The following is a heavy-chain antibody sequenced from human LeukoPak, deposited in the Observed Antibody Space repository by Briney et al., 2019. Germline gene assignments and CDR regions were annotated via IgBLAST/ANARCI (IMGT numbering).Heavy chain of an antibody. Sequence: PGGSLRLSCAASGFTFSNFGMHWVRQAPGKGLEWVAVISYDGSNKYYADSVKGRFTISRDNSKNTLYLQMNSLRAEDTAVYYCAKFGGFTLVRGAIDYFDSWGQGTLVTVS. V-gene: IGHV3-30*18. D-gene: IGHD3-10*01. CDR1: GFTFSNFG. J-gene: IGHJ4*02. CDR2: ISYDGSNK. CDR3: AKFGGFTLVRGAIDYFDS.